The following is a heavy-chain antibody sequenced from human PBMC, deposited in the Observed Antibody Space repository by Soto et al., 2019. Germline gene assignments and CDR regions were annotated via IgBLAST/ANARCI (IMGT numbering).Heavy chain of an antibody. V-gene: IGHV3-21*01. J-gene: IGHJ4*02. Sequence: RESLRLSCATSGVPLSSYSVNWVRRAPGKGLEWVSSISSSSSYIYYADSVKGRFTISRDNAKNSLYLQMNSLRAEDTAVYYCAIHGVSSGYYPSPDYWGQGNLVNCSS. CDR2: ISSSSSYI. D-gene: IGHD3-22*01. CDR1: GVPLSSYS. CDR3: AIHGVSSGYYPSPDY.